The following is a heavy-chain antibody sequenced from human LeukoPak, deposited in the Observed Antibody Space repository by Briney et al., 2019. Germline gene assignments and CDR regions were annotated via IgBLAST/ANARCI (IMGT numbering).Heavy chain of an antibody. CDR2: IYSGGST. D-gene: IGHD6-13*01. V-gene: IGHV3-66*01. CDR3: ARTYSSSWYGNWFDP. J-gene: IGHJ5*02. CDR1: GFTFSSYA. Sequence: GGSLRLSCAASGFTFSSYAMSWVRQAPGKGLEWVSVIYSGGSTYYADSVKGRFTISRDNSKNTLYLQMNSLRAEDTAVYYCARTYSSSWYGNWFDPWGQGTLVTVSS.